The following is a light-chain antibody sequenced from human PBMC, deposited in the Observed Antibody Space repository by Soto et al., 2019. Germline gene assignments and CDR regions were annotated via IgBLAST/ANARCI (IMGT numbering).Light chain of an antibody. J-gene: IGLJ1*01. CDR2: ANS. V-gene: IGLV1-40*01. CDR1: SSNIGTGYD. CDR3: QSYDSILSAYV. Sequence: QSVLTQPPSVSGAPGQRVTISCTGSSSNIGTGYDVQWYQLFPGTAPKLLIYANSNRPSGVPDRFSGSKSGTSASLAISGLQPEDEAEYSCQSYDSILSAYVFGTGTKLTVL.